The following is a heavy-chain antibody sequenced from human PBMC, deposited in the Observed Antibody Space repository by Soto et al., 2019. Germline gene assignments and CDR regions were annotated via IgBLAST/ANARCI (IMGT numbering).Heavy chain of an antibody. CDR3: AKIYTWNEWQGGSDY. J-gene: IGHJ4*02. D-gene: IGHD3-3*01. V-gene: IGHV1-2*02. Sequence: QVHLEQSGAEVKKAGASVKISCKASGYSFAAYYINWVRQVSGQGREWMGWINPNTGVTDYAQKFQGRVTLTRDTTIKTAYLELTSLRSDDTAVYYCAKIYTWNEWQGGSDYWGQGTLLTVSS. CDR2: INPNTGVT. CDR1: GYSFAAYY.